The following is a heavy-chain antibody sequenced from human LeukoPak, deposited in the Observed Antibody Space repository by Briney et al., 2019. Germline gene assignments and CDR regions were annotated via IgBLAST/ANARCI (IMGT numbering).Heavy chain of an antibody. D-gene: IGHD2/OR15-2a*01. V-gene: IGHV4-61*01. J-gene: IGHJ6*02. Sequence: PSETLSLTCTVSGGSVSSDNYYWTWIRQPPGKGLEWIGYIYYSGSTNYNPSLKSRVTISVDTSKNQFSLKLSSVTAADTAVYYCAIEYEAVYYYGMDVWGQGTTVTVSS. CDR3: AIEYEAVYYYGMDV. CDR2: IYYSGST. CDR1: GGSVSSDNYY.